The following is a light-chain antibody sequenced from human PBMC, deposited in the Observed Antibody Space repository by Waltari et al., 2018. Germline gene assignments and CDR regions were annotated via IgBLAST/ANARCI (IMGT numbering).Light chain of an antibody. V-gene: IGKV4-1*01. CDR1: QSVLYSSNNKNP. CDR3: QQYYSLPWT. J-gene: IGKJ1*01. CDR2: WAS. Sequence: DIVMTQSPDSLAVSLGERATINCKSSQSVLYSSNNKNPLAWYQQKPGQPPKLLVYWASTRESGVPDRFSGSGSGTDSTLTISSLQAEDVAVYYCQQYYSLPWTFGQGTKVEIK.